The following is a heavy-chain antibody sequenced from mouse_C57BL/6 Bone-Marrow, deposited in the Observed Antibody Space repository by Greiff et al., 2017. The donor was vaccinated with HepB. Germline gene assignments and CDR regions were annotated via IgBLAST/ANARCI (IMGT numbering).Heavy chain of an antibody. CDR3: ARADHHTYSTGGRDY. D-gene: IGHD5-1-1*01. J-gene: IGHJ2*01. Sequence: QVQLQQSGAELVRPGSSVKLSCKASGYTFTSYWMDWVKQRPGQGLEWIGNIYPSDSDTHYNQKFKDKATLTADKSSSTAYMQLSSLTSEDSAVYYCARADHHTYSTGGRDYWGQGTTLTVSS. CDR1: GYTFTSYW. CDR2: IYPSDSDT. V-gene: IGHV1-61*01.